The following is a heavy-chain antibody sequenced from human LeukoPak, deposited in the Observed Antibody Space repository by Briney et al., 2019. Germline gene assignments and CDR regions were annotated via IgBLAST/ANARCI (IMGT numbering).Heavy chain of an antibody. D-gene: IGHD4-11*01. J-gene: IGHJ4*02. V-gene: IGHV3-30*18. CDR1: GFTFSSYG. CDR3: AKEDDYSNYEEDY. CDR2: ISYDGSNK. Sequence: GSLRLSCAASGFTFSSYGMHWVRQAPGEGLEWVAVISYDGSNKYYADSVKGRFTISRDNSKNTLYLQMNSLRAEDTAVYYCAKEDDYSNYEEDYWGQGTLVTVSS.